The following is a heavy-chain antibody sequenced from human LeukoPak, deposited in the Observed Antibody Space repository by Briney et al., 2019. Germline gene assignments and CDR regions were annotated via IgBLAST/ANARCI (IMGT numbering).Heavy chain of an antibody. CDR1: GSTFGDSG. Sequence: GRSLRPSHTPSGSTFGDSGMSSARQAPGKGLEWVSFITSKGHGGATEYAASVNGRFTISRDDSKSIAYLQRNSLKTEDTAVYYCTRGSTVRGAKYYFDYWGQGALVTVSS. CDR2: ITSKGHGGAT. D-gene: IGHD3-10*01. V-gene: IGHV3-49*04. J-gene: IGHJ4*02. CDR3: TRGSTVRGAKYYFDY.